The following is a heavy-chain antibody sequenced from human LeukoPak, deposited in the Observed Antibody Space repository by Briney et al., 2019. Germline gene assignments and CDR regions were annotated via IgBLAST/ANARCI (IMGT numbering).Heavy chain of an antibody. D-gene: IGHD4-23*01. CDR3: ARPDYGGSDAFDI. CDR1: GGSISSINYY. J-gene: IGHJ3*02. CDR2: IYYSGST. Sequence: SETLSLTCTVSGGSISSINYYWGWIRQPPGKGLEWIGSIYYSGSTYYNPSLKSRFTISVDTSKNQFSLKESSVTAADTAVYYCARPDYGGSDAFDIWGQGTMVTVSS. V-gene: IGHV4-39*07.